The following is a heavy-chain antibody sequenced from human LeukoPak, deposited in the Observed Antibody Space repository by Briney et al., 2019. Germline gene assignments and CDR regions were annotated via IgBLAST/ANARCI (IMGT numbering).Heavy chain of an antibody. D-gene: IGHD5-18*01. CDR2: IYYTGNT. Sequence: PSETLSATCTVSGGSISSYFWSWIRQPPGKELEWIAYIYYTGNTYYNPSLKSRVTISIDTSKNQFSLKLSSVTAADTAVYYCARHWIQLPQVFAHWGQGPRVTLSS. V-gene: IGHV4-59*08. CDR3: ARHWIQLPQVFAH. CDR1: GGSISSYF. J-gene: IGHJ4*02.